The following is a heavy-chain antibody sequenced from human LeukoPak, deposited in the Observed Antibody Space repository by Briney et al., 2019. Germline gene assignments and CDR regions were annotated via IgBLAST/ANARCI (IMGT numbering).Heavy chain of an antibody. CDR1: GFTFSTYA. J-gene: IGHJ5*02. CDR2: INDSGTST. CDR3: ARDRQQQLGWFDP. D-gene: IGHD6-13*01. Sequence: GGSLRLSCEASGFTFSTYAMSWVRRAPGKGLEWVSAINDSGTSTFYADSVKGRFTISRDNSKNTLYLQMNSLRAEDTAVYYCARDRQQQLGWFDPWGQGTLVTVSS. V-gene: IGHV3-23*01.